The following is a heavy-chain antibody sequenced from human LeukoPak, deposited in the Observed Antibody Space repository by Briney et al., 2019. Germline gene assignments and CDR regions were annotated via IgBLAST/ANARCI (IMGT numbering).Heavy chain of an antibody. CDR2: ISYDGSDK. Sequence: GGSLRLSCAASGFTLRTYGMHWVRQAPGKGLEWVAVISYDGSDKYYAGSVKGRFTISRDNSKNTLYLQMNNLRAEDTAVYYCAKGSMYYYDSGNYLYYYYMDVWGKGTTVTVSS. CDR1: GFTLRTYG. CDR3: AKGSMYYYDSGNYLYYYYMDV. V-gene: IGHV3-30*18. D-gene: IGHD3-10*01. J-gene: IGHJ6*03.